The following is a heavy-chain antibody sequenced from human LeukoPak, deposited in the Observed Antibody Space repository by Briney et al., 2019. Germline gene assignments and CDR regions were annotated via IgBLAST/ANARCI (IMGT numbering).Heavy chain of an antibody. V-gene: IGHV1-69*06. CDR2: ILPSVGTA. D-gene: IGHD5-18*01. Sequence: GSSVKVSCKASGCTTSAIGWVRQAPGQGLEWMGGILPSVGTAHSSQKFQGRVTITADKSTSTAYMELSSLTSEDTAVYYCARGRLQLLLGADFFYYMDVWGKGTTVIISS. CDR3: ARGRLQLLLGADFFYYMDV. CDR1: GCTTSA. J-gene: IGHJ6*03.